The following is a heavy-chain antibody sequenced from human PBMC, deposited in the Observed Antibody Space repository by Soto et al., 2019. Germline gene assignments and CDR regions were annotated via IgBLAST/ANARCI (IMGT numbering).Heavy chain of an antibody. V-gene: IGHV3-33*01. CDR3: ARVKSSGMDV. Sequence: GGSLRLSCAASGFTFSTFVMHWVRQAPGKGLEWVAIIWYDGSNKYYADSVKGRFTISRDNSKNTLYLQMNSLRAEDTALYYCARVKSSGMDVWGQGTTVTVSS. CDR1: GFTFSTFV. J-gene: IGHJ6*02. CDR2: IWYDGSNK.